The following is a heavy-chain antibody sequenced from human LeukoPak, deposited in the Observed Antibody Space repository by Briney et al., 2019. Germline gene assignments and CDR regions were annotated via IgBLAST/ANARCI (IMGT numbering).Heavy chain of an antibody. J-gene: IGHJ6*03. CDR1: GFTVSSRS. D-gene: IGHD2-15*01. V-gene: IGHV3-53*01. Sequence: GGSLRLSCAASGFTVSSRSMNWVRQAPGKGLECVSIIYSGEVTSYAGSVKGRFTISRDSGTNTLFLQMDNLRADDTAVYYCARVVAAVALRDYHYVDVWGKGTTVTVSS. CDR2: IYSGEVT. CDR3: ARVVAAVALRDYHYVDV.